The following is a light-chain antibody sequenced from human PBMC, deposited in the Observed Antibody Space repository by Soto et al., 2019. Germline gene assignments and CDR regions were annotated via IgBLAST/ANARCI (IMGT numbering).Light chain of an antibody. CDR3: QQRSNWPAYT. J-gene: IGKJ2*01. CDR1: QSVSSY. V-gene: IGKV3-11*01. Sequence: EIVLTQSPATLSLSPGVRATLSCRAGQSVSSYLAWYQQKPGQAPRLLIYDASNRATGIPARFSGSGSGTDFTLTISSLEPEDFAVYYCQQRSNWPAYTFGQGTKLEIK. CDR2: DAS.